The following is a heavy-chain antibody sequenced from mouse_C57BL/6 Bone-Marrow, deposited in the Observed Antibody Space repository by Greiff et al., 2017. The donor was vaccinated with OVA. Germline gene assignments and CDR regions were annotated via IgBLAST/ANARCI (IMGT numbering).Heavy chain of an antibody. Sequence: QVQLQQSGAELVRPGTSVKMSCKASGYTFTNYWIGWAKQRPGHGLEWIGDIYPGGGYTNYNEKFKGKATLTADKSSSTAYMKCSSLTSEDSAIYYCAISITTVALDYWGQGTTLTVSS. D-gene: IGHD1-1*01. CDR1: GYTFTNYW. V-gene: IGHV1-63*01. CDR2: IYPGGGYT. CDR3: AISITTVALDY. J-gene: IGHJ2*01.